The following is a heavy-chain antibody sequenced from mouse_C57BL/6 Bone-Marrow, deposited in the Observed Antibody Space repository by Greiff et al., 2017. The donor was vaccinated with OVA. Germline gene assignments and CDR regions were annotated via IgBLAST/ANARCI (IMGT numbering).Heavy chain of an antibody. J-gene: IGHJ1*03. V-gene: IGHV7-1*01. CDR3: ARGPLGSSHWYFDV. D-gene: IGHD1-1*01. CDR2: SRNKANDYTT. CDR1: GFTFSDFY. Sequence: EVKLVESGGGLVQSGRSLRLSCATSGFTFSDFYMEWVRQAPGKGLEWIAASRNKANDYTTEYSASVKGRFIVSRDTSQSILYLQMNALRAEDTAIYYCARGPLGSSHWYFDVWGTGTTVTVSS.